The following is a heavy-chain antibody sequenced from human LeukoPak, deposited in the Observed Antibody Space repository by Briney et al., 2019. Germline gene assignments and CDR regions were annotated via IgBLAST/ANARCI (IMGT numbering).Heavy chain of an antibody. Sequence: GGSLRLSCAASGXIFSTYAMHWVRQAPGKGLEWVAVISYDGSNKYYADSVKGRFTISRDNSKNTLYLQMNSLRAEDTAVYYCARDSYGMDVWGQGTTVTVSS. CDR2: ISYDGSNK. V-gene: IGHV3-30-3*01. CDR3: ARDSYGMDV. J-gene: IGHJ6*02. CDR1: GXIFSTYA.